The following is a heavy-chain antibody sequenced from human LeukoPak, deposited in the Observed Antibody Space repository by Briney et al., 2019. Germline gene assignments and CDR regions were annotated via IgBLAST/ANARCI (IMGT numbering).Heavy chain of an antibody. V-gene: IGHV3-23*01. Sequence: LSGRSLRLSCAASGFSFSSYAMSWVRQAPGKGLEWVSAISGSGGSTYYADSVKGRLTISRDNSKNTLYLQMNSLRAEDTAVYYCAKDRRVIDHNCFDPWGQGTLVTVSS. CDR3: AKDRRVIDHNCFDP. CDR1: GFSFSSYA. J-gene: IGHJ5*02. D-gene: IGHD2/OR15-2a*01. CDR2: ISGSGGST.